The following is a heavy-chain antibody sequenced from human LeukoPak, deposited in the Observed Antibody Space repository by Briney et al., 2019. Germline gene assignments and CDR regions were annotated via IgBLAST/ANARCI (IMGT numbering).Heavy chain of an antibody. CDR1: GYTFTNFD. V-gene: IGHV1-8*01. Sequence: ASVKVSCKASGYTFTNFDINWVRQAPGLGLEWMGWMNPVSGNAGSAQKFQGRVTLTRDTSISTAHMELSSLRSDDTAFYYCARAPMGAAALYWGQGTLVTVSS. J-gene: IGHJ4*02. CDR2: MNPVSGNA. D-gene: IGHD6-13*01. CDR3: ARAPMGAAALY.